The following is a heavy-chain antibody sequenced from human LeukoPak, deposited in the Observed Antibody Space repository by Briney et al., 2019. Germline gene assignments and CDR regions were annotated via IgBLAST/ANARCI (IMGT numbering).Heavy chain of an antibody. V-gene: IGHV4-61*01. Sequence: SETLSLTCTVSGGSVSSGSYYWSWIRQPPGKGLEWIGYIYYSGSTNYNPSLKSRVTISVDTSKNQFSLKLSSVTAADTAVYYCARRNYYDSSYLFDYWGLGTLVTVSS. CDR1: GGSVSSGSYY. CDR3: ARRNYYDSSYLFDY. J-gene: IGHJ4*02. CDR2: IYYSGST. D-gene: IGHD3-22*01.